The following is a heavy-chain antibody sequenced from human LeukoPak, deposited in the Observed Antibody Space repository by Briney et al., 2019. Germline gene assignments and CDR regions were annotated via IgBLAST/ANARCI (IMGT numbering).Heavy chain of an antibody. D-gene: IGHD1-26*01. CDR2: IYYSGST. CDR1: GGSISGYY. Sequence: ASETLSLTCTVSGGSISGYYWSWIRQPPGKGLEWIGYIYYSGSTNYNPSFKSRLTISVDTSRNQFSLKLTSVTAADTAVYYCARVYSGSYGYFDYWGQGTLVTVSS. V-gene: IGHV4-59*01. CDR3: ARVYSGSYGYFDY. J-gene: IGHJ4*02.